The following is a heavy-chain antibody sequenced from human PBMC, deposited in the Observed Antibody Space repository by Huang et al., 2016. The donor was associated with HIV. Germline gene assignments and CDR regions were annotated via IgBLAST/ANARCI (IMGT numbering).Heavy chain of an antibody. D-gene: IGHD3-10*01. CDR1: GGSLSGYY. V-gene: IGHV4-34*02. J-gene: IGHJ5*02. CDR2: INHLGSP. CDR3: ARDATKNPRGWFDP. Sequence: QVHLQQWGAGLLKSAETLSLTCAVYGGSLSGYYWSWLRQTPGKGLEWIGEINHLGSPNYNPSRKSRVSISMDGSKKQFSLKLRSISDADTAVCFCARDATKNPRGWFDPWGQGTLVTVSS.